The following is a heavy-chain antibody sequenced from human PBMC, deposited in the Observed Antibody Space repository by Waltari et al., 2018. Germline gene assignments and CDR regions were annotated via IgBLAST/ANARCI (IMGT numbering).Heavy chain of an antibody. Sequence: QVQLVQSGAEVKKPGASVKVSCKASGYTFTSYAMHWVRQAPGQRLEWMGWINAGNGKTKYAQKFQGRVTIARDTSARTAYMELSSLRSEDTAVDYCARALPNYDILTGSLDYWGQGTLVTVSS. CDR1: GYTFTSYA. D-gene: IGHD3-9*01. CDR2: INAGNGKT. V-gene: IGHV1-3*01. CDR3: ARALPNYDILTGSLDY. J-gene: IGHJ4*02.